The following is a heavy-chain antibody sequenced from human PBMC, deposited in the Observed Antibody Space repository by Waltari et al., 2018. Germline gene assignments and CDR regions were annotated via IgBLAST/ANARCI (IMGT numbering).Heavy chain of an antibody. CDR3: ARGGGGDWEWFDP. V-gene: IGHV4-59*02. CDR1: GGAVSGFY. CDR2: IYYTGSP. Sequence: QVQLQESGPSLLKPSEPLSLICTVSGGAVSGFYWRWGRQPPGKGLDWSGYIYYTGSPNFNPSLKSRVTMSVDTSKNQFSLKLSSVTAADTAFYYCARGGGGDWEWFDPWGQGTLVTVSS. D-gene: IGHD2-21*02. J-gene: IGHJ5*02.